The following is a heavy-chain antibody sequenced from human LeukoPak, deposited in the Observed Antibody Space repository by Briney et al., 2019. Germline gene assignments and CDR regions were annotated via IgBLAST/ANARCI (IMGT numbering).Heavy chain of an antibody. CDR2: IIPILGIA. CDR1: GGTFSSYA. CDR3: ARVADYYDSSGRYFDY. V-gene: IGHV1-69*04. J-gene: IGHJ4*02. D-gene: IGHD3-22*01. Sequence: GASVKVSCKASGGTFSSYAISWVRQAPGQGLEWMGRIIPILGIANYAQKLQGRVTMTTDTSTSTAYMELRSLRSDDTAVYYCARVADYYDSSGRYFDYWGQGTLVTVSS.